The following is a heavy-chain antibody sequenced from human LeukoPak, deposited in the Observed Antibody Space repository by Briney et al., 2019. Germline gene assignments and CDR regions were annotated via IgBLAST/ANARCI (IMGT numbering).Heavy chain of an antibody. Sequence: GGSPRLSCAASGFTFSSYWMSWVRQAPGKGLEWVSAISGSGGSTYYADSVKGRFTISRDNSKNTLYLQMNSLRAEDTAVYYCAKDRGIAVAVDYWGQGTLVAVSS. J-gene: IGHJ4*02. CDR2: ISGSGGST. CDR3: AKDRGIAVAVDY. CDR1: GFTFSSYW. D-gene: IGHD6-19*01. V-gene: IGHV3-23*01.